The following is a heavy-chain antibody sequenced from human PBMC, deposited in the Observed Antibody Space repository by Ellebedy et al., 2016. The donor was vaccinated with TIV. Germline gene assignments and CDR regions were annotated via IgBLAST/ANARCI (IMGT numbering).Heavy chain of an antibody. CDR3: AKVSLWLGGIPLSRGYYFDF. V-gene: IGHV3-23*01. J-gene: IGHJ4*02. D-gene: IGHD3-10*01. Sequence: GESLKISCTASGFTFSNSPMSWVRQAPGKGLEWVSGISPSGGSTYYADSVKGRFTISRDNSKNKLFLQVNSLGAEDTAIYYCAKVSLWLGGIPLSRGYYFDFWGQGTLVTVSS. CDR2: ISPSGGST. CDR1: GFTFSNSP.